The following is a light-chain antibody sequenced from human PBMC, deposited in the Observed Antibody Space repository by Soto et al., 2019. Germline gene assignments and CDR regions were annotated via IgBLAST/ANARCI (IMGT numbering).Light chain of an antibody. CDR3: PSYTGGHTVV. V-gene: IGLV2-14*03. Sequence: QSALTQPASVSGSPGQSITISCTGTSSDVGAYNYVSWYQQHPGKAPNLIIYDVSKRPSGVSNRFSGSKSGNTASLTISGLQAEDEPNYYCPSYTGGHTVVFGGGTKLTVL. CDR2: DVS. J-gene: IGLJ2*01. CDR1: SSDVGAYNY.